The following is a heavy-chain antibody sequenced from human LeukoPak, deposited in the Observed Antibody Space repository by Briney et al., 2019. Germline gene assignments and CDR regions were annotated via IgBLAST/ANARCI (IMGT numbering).Heavy chain of an antibody. CDR3: TRVRDSCGLDDY. D-gene: IGHD5-18*01. CDR1: GFTFGDYA. V-gene: IGHV3-49*03. CDR2: IRSKAYGGTT. Sequence: GGSLRLSCTASGFTFGDYAMSWFRQAPGKGLEWVGFIRSKAYGGTTEYAASVKGRFTISRDDSKSIAYLQMNSLRTEDTAVYYCTRVRDSCGLDDYWGQGTLVTVSS. J-gene: IGHJ4*02.